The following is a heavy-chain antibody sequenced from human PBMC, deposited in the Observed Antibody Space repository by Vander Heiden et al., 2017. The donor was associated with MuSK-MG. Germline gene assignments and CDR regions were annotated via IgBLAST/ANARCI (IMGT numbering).Heavy chain of an antibody. CDR2: VYSSGST. V-gene: IGHV4-59*08. J-gene: IGHJ5*02. Sequence: NWIRQPPGKGLEWIGYVYSSGSTNYNPSLKSRVTISVDTSKNQFSLKLSSVTAADTAVYYCARLQEYYDTWCDP. D-gene: IGHD3-9*01. CDR3: ARLQEYYDTWCDP.